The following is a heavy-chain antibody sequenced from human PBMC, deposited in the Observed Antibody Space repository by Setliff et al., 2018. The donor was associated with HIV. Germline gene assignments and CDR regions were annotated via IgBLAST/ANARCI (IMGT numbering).Heavy chain of an antibody. CDR2: IYTRGSA. D-gene: IGHD3-9*01. Sequence: PSETLSLTCTVSGGSIDSGNYDWNWVRQPGGKGLEWIGRIYTRGSAKYSPTFESRVTMSLDTSKNQFSLKLTSVTAADTAVYYCARHPRHYNILTGYRYYMDVWGKGTTVTVSS. J-gene: IGHJ6*03. CDR3: ARHPRHYNILTGYRYYMDV. V-gene: IGHV4-61*02. CDR1: GGSIDSGNYD.